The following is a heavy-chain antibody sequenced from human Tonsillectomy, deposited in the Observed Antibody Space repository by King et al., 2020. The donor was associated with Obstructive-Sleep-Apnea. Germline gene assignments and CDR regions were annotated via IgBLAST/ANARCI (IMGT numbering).Heavy chain of an antibody. Sequence: VQLVESGGGLVQSGRSLRLSCAASGFIFDDYVMHWVRQAPGKGLEGVSGISWNSGGIDYADSVKGRFNISRDNAENSLYLQKNSLRAEDTAFYYCAKESAVPAALDYWGRGILVIVSS. CDR1: GFIFDDYV. CDR3: AKESAVPAALDY. J-gene: IGHJ4*02. V-gene: IGHV3-9*01. D-gene: IGHD2-2*01. CDR2: ISWNSGGI.